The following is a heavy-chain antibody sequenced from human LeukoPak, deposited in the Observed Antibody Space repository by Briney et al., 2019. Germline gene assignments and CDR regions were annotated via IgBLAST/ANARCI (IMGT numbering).Heavy chain of an antibody. Sequence: SETLSLTCAVYGGSFSGYYWSWIRQHPGKGLEWIGYIYYSGSTYYNPSLKSRVTISVDTSKNQFSLKLSSVTAADTAVYYCARDRAAAGSFDYWGQGTLVTVSS. J-gene: IGHJ4*02. V-gene: IGHV4-31*11. D-gene: IGHD6-13*01. CDR2: IYYSGST. CDR1: GGSFSGYY. CDR3: ARDRAAAGSFDY.